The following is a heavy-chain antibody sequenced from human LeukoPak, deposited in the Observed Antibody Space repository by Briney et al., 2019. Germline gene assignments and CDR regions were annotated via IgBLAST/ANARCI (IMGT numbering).Heavy chain of an antibody. D-gene: IGHD4-17*01. CDR1: GVSFDDYY. CDR2: INHSGYT. V-gene: IGHV4-34*01. Sequence: ASETLSLTCAVSGVSFDDYYWAWVRQTPGKGLEWIGEINHSGYTNDSPSLKSRVTLSIDTSRKQFPLNLRSVTVADAGIYYCTRMTTGHDYWGQGTLVTVSS. CDR3: TRMTTGHDY. J-gene: IGHJ4*02.